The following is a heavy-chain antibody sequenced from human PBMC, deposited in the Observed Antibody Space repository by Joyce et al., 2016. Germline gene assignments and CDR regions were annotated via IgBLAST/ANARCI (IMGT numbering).Heavy chain of an antibody. J-gene: IGHJ4*02. Sequence: EVHLVESGGGLVQPGGSLRLSCAASGIIFSSKEMNWVRQAPGKGLEWISSINSDDRRINYADSVRGRFTISRDNARNSLYLEMNYLRVEDTAIYYCTTPSCANWGQGSLVTVSS. CDR3: TTPSCAN. CDR1: GIIFSSKE. V-gene: IGHV3-48*03. D-gene: IGHD2-2*01. CDR2: INSDDRRI.